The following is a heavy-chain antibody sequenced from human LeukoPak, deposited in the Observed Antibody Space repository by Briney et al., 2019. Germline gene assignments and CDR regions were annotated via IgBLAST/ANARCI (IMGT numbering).Heavy chain of an antibody. Sequence: GSLRLSCAASGFTFSSYSMNWVRQAPGKGLEWVSAISGSGGSTYYADSVKGRFTISRDNSKNTLYLQMNSLRAEDTAVYHCAKDGLRSDYYYYMDVWGKGTTVTMSS. CDR3: AKDGLRSDYYYYMDV. J-gene: IGHJ6*03. V-gene: IGHV3-23*01. CDR2: ISGSGGST. CDR1: GFTFSSYS. D-gene: IGHD4-17*01.